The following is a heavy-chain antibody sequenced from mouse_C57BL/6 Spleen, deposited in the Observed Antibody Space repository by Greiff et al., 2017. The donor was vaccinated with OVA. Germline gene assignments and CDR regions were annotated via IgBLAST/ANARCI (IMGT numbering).Heavy chain of an antibody. CDR2: IDPSDSYT. J-gene: IGHJ2*01. V-gene: IGHV1-69*01. D-gene: IGHD2-1*01. Sequence: QVQLQQPGAELVMPGASVKLSCKASGYTFTSYWMHWVKQRPGQGLEWIGEIDPSDSYTNYNQKFKGKSTLTVDKSSSTAYMQLSSLTSEDSAVYYCARRDGNMGGNYLFDYWGQGTTLTVSS. CDR1: GYTFTSYW. CDR3: ARRDGNMGGNYLFDY.